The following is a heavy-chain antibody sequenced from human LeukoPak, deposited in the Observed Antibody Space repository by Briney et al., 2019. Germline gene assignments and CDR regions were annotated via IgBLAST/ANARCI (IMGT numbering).Heavy chain of an antibody. CDR2: ISSDGSNK. D-gene: IGHD3-16*01. CDR1: GFTFSSYA. CDR3: GRGGGGGDDAFDI. J-gene: IGHJ3*02. V-gene: IGHV3-30*01. Sequence: GGSLRLSCAASGFTFSSYAMHWVRQAPGKGLEWVAVISSDGSNKYYGDSVTGRFTISRDNSKNTGYLQMNSLRAEDTAVYYCGRGGGGGDDAFDIWGQGTRVTVSS.